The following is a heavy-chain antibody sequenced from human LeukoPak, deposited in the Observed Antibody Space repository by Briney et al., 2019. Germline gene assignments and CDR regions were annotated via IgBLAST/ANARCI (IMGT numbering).Heavy chain of an antibody. J-gene: IGHJ3*02. CDR3: ARGGIVDAFDI. D-gene: IGHD3-22*01. CDR1: GGTCSSYI. V-gene: IGHV1-69*02. Sequence: GASVKVSCKASGGTCSSYIISWVRQAPGQGLEWMGRIIPILGIANYAQKFQGRVTITADESTSTAYMELSSLRSEDTAVYYCARGGIVDAFDIWGQGTMVTVSS. CDR2: IIPILGIA.